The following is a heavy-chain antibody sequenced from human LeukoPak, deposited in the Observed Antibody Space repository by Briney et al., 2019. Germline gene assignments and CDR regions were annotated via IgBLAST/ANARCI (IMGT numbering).Heavy chain of an antibody. Sequence: GGSLRHSCAASGFTFSSYWMHWVRQAPGKGLVWVARINTDGSSTSYADSVKGRFTISRDNAKNTLYLQMNSLRAEDTAVYYCARRPSPGPRQYYYYYMDVWGKGTTVTVSS. CDR2: INTDGSST. CDR3: ARRPSPGPRQYYYYYMDV. J-gene: IGHJ6*03. V-gene: IGHV3-74*01. CDR1: GFTFSSYW.